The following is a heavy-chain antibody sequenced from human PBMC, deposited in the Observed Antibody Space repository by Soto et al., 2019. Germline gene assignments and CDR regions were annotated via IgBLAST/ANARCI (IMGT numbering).Heavy chain of an antibody. Sequence: QVQLVQSGAEVKKPGASVKVSCKTSGYTFTDYGVAWVRQAPGQGLEWMGWISGYNDKTNHAQNLQGRVTMTTDTSTSTASMELRSLRSDDTAVYYCARVPWSDGSGSADFWGQGTLVTVSS. CDR3: ARVPWSDGSGSADF. CDR1: GYTFTDYG. J-gene: IGHJ4*02. V-gene: IGHV1-18*04. D-gene: IGHD3-10*01. CDR2: ISGYNDKT.